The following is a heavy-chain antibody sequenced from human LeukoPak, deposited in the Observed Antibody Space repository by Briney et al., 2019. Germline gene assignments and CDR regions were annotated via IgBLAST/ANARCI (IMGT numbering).Heavy chain of an antibody. Sequence: GGSLRLSCAASGFIFTNYAMTWVRQAPGKGLEWVSAISGSGDSTYYAASVKGRFTISRDNPKNTLFLQMNSLRAEDTAVYYCAKISAIVVVPAVRFDPWGQGTLVTVSS. D-gene: IGHD2-2*01. CDR2: ISGSGDST. J-gene: IGHJ5*02. CDR3: AKISAIVVVPAVRFDP. V-gene: IGHV3-23*01. CDR1: GFIFTNYA.